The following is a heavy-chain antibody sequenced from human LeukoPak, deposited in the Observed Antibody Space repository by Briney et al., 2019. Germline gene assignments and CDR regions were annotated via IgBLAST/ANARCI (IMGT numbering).Heavy chain of an antibody. CDR2: MNPNSGNT. CDR1: GYTFTSYD. V-gene: IGHV1-8*01. CDR3: AVTRGYSGYDFRFNY. D-gene: IGHD5-12*01. J-gene: IGHJ4*02. Sequence: ASVKVSCTVSGYTFTSYDINWVRQATGQGLEWMGWMNPNSGNTGYAQKFQGRVTMTRNIATSTAYMELSSLRSEDTAVYYCAVTRGYSGYDFRFNYWGQGTLVTVSS.